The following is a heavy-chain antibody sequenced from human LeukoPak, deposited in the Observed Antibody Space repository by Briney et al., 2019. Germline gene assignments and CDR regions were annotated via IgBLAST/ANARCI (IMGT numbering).Heavy chain of an antibody. D-gene: IGHD5-24*01. CDR3: ARDRDGYNTPHFDY. J-gene: IGHJ4*02. Sequence: GGSLRLSCAASGFTFSSYGMHWVRQAPGKGPEWVAVISYDGSNKYYADSVKGRFTISRDNSKNTLYLQMNSLRSEDTAVYYCARDRDGYNTPHFDYWGQGTLVTVSS. CDR1: GFTFSSYG. CDR2: ISYDGSNK. V-gene: IGHV3-30*03.